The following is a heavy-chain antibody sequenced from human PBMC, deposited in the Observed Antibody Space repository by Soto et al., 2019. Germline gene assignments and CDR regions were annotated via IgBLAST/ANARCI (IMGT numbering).Heavy chain of an antibody. CDR2: IIPIFGTA. CDR1: GGTFSSYA. J-gene: IGHJ6*03. CDR3: ARDRGGSLNYYYMDV. V-gene: IGHV1-69*13. Sequence: ASVKVSCKASGGTFSSYAISWVRQAPGQGLEWMGGIIPIFGTANYAQKFQGRVTITADESTSTAYMELSSLRSEDTAVYYCARDRGGSLNYYYMDVWGKGTPVTVSS. D-gene: IGHD1-26*01.